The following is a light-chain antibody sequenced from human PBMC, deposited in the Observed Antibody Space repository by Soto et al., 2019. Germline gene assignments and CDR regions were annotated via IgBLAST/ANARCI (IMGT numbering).Light chain of an antibody. CDR2: GAS. J-gene: IGKJ1*01. Sequence: EIVMTQSPATLSVSPGDIATLSFRASQTISSNLALYQQIPGQVPRLLIFGASTRATGVPVRFSGSGSGTDFTLTISRLEPEDFAVYYCQQYGSSQWTFGQGTKVDIK. CDR1: QTISSN. CDR3: QQYGSSQWT. V-gene: IGKV3-20*01.